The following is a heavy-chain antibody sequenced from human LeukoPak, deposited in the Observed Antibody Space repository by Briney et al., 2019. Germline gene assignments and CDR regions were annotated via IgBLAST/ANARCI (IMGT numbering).Heavy chain of an antibody. Sequence: PSETLSLTCTVSGGAISSYYWSWIRQPPGQGLEWIAYIFYSGTTNYNPSLRSRVTISLDTSKNQFSLRLSSVTAADTAVYYCARGRGEVVVAAWDVFDIWGQGTMVTVSS. CDR3: ARGRGEVVVAAWDVFDI. CDR1: GGAISSYY. V-gene: IGHV4-59*08. J-gene: IGHJ3*02. CDR2: IFYSGTT. D-gene: IGHD2-15*01.